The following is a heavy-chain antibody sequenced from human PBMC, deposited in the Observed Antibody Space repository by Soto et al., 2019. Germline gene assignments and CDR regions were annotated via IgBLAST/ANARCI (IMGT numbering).Heavy chain of an antibody. D-gene: IGHD5-12*01. CDR3: ARSPLLGWLQSWHFAY. V-gene: IGHV1-46*01. CDR2: INPSGGSA. J-gene: IGHJ4*01. CDR1: GYTFTTDY. Sequence: QVQLVQSGPEVKKPGASVTVSCKASGYTFTTDYLHWVRQAPGQGLEWIGVINPSGGSATYTQNFQDRVTITRDTSTSTVSMELGSLTTDDTALYDCARSPLLGWLQSWHFAYWGHGAVVNVSS.